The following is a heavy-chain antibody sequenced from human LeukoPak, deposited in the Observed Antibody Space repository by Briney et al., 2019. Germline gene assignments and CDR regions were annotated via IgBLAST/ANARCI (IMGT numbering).Heavy chain of an antibody. CDR3: ARAGGSSWYVSLYY. CDR2: IIPFIGTP. J-gene: IGHJ4*02. CDR1: GGTFSNNV. Sequence: ASVKVSCKTSGGTFSNNVISWVRQAPGQGLERMGRIIPFIGTPDYAQKFQGRVTITADKSTNTAYMKLTSLKSDDTAVYYCARAGGSSWYVSLYYWGQGTLVTVSS. D-gene: IGHD6-13*01. V-gene: IGHV1-69*04.